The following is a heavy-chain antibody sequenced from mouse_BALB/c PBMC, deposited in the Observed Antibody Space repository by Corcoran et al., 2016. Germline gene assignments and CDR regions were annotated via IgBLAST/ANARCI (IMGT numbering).Heavy chain of an antibody. CDR2: INTYTGEP. CDR3: AREPYAMDY. V-gene: IGHV9-1*02. CDR1: GYTFTNYG. Sequence: QIQLVQSGPELTKPGETVQISCKASGYTFTNYGMNWVKQAPGKGLKGMGWINTYTGEPTYADDFKGRLAFSLETSASTAYLQINNLKNEDMATYFCAREPYAMDYWGQGTSVTVSS. J-gene: IGHJ4*01.